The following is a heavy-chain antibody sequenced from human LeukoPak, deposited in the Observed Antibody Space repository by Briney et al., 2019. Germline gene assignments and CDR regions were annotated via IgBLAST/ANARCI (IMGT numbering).Heavy chain of an antibody. D-gene: IGHD3-3*01. J-gene: IGHJ6*02. CDR2: ISGRGSST. CDR3: AKEALNYDFWCGLSYYYYGMDV. CDR1: GFTFSRYA. Sequence: PGGSLRLSCAASGFTFSRYAMNWVRQAPGKGLEWVSGISGRGSSTYYADSVQGRFTISRDNSKNTLYLQMNSLRAEDTAVYYCAKEALNYDFWCGLSYYYYGMDVWGQGTTVTVS. V-gene: IGHV3-23*01.